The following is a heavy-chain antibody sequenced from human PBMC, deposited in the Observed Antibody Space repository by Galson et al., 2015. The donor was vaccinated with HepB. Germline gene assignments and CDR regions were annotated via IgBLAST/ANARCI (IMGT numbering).Heavy chain of an antibody. D-gene: IGHD2-15*01. CDR1: GFTFSSYA. J-gene: IGHJ6*02. CDR2: ISYDGSNK. CDR3: AREARGSSTTPSYGMDV. V-gene: IGHV3-30-3*01. Sequence: SLRLSCAASGFTFSSYAMHWVRQAPGKGLEWVAVISYDGSNKYYADSVKGRFTISRDNSKNTLYLQMNSLRAEDTAVYYCAREARGSSTTPSYGMDVWGQGTTVTVSS.